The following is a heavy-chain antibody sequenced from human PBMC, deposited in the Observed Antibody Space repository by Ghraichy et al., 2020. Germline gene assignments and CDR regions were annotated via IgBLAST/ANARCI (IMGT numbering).Heavy chain of an antibody. CDR3: AKGPPFGYDSSGYAFDY. CDR2: ISGSGGST. Sequence: GGSLRLSCAASGFTFSSYAMSWVRQAPGKGLEWVSVISGSGGSTYYADSVKGRFTISRDNSKNTLYLQMNSLRAEDTAVYYCAKGPPFGYDSSGYAFDYWGQGTLVTVSS. D-gene: IGHD3-22*01. J-gene: IGHJ4*02. CDR1: GFTFSSYA. V-gene: IGHV3-23*01.